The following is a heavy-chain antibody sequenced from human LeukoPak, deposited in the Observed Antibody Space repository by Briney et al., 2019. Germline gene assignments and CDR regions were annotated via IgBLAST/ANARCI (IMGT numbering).Heavy chain of an antibody. D-gene: IGHD2-2*01. Sequence: SETLSLTCTVSGGSISSGSYYWSWIRQPAGKGLEWIGRIYTSGSTNSNPSLKSRVTISVDTSKNQFSLKLSSATAADTAVYYCPRGHSHCSSTSCYVYYYYYYYMDVWGKGTTVTVSS. J-gene: IGHJ6*03. CDR3: PRGHSHCSSTSCYVYYYYYYYMDV. CDR2: IYTSGST. CDR1: GGSISSGSYY. V-gene: IGHV4-61*02.